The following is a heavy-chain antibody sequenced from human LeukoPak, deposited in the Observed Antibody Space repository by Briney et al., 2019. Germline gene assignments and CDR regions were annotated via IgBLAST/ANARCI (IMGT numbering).Heavy chain of an antibody. Sequence: ASVKVSCKASGYTFTSYGISWERQAPGQGLEWMGWSSAYNGNTNYVQNLQGRVTMTTDTSTSTAYMELRGLRSDDTAVYYCARLTHPGEWELLFDYWGQGTLVTVSS. CDR2: SSAYNGNT. CDR1: GYTFTSYG. J-gene: IGHJ4*02. V-gene: IGHV1-18*01. D-gene: IGHD4-23*01. CDR3: ARLTHPGEWELLFDY.